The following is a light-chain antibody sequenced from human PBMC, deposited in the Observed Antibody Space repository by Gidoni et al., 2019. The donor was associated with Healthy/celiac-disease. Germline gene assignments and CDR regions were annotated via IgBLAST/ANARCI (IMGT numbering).Light chain of an antibody. CDR3: QQYGSSPSRT. J-gene: IGKJ1*01. CDR2: GAS. CDR1: QRVSSSY. Sequence: EIVLTQSPGTLSLSPGERATLSCRASQRVSSSYLAWYQQKPGQAPRLLIYGASTRATGIPDRFSGSGSGTDFTLTISRLEPEDFAVYYCQQYGSSPSRTFGQXTKVEIK. V-gene: IGKV3-20*01.